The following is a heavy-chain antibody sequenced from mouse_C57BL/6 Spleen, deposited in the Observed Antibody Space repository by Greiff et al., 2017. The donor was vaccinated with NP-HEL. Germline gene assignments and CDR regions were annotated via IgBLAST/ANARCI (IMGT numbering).Heavy chain of an antibody. CDR3: ARGFSSGMDY. D-gene: IGHD3-1*01. CDR1: GFTFSSYA. CDR2: ISDGGSYT. Sequence: EVKLMESGGGLVKPGGSLKLSCAASGFTFSSYAMSWVRQTPEKRLEWVATISDGGSYTYYPDNVKGRFTISRDNAKNNLYLQMSHLKSEDTAMYYCARGFSSGMDYWGQGTSVTVSS. V-gene: IGHV5-4*03. J-gene: IGHJ4*01.